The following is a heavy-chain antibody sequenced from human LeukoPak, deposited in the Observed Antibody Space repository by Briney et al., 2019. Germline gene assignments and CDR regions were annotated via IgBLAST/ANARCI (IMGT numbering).Heavy chain of an antibody. D-gene: IGHD6-13*01. CDR1: GGSISSYY. V-gene: IGHV4-59*01. J-gene: IGHJ4*02. Sequence: PSETLSLTCTVSGGSISSYYWSWIRQPPGKGLERIGYIYYSGSTNYNPSLKSRVTISVDTSKNQFSLKLTSVTAADTAVYYCASGSAVAAAGAYWGQGTLVTVSS. CDR3: ASGSAVAAAGAY. CDR2: IYYSGST.